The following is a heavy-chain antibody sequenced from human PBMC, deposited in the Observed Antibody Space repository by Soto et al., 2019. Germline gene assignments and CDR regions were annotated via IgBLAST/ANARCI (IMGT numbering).Heavy chain of an antibody. CDR2: ISAYNGNT. CDR1: GYTFTSYG. V-gene: IGHV1-18*01. CDR3: AREKGPNYGDYGLGAFDI. J-gene: IGHJ3*02. Sequence: QVQLVQSGAEVKKPGASVKVSCKASGYTFTSYGISWVRQAPGQGLEWMGWISAYNGNTNYAQKLQGRVTMTTDTSTSTAYMELRSLRSDDTALYYCAREKGPNYGDYGLGAFDIWGQGTMVTVSS. D-gene: IGHD4-17*01.